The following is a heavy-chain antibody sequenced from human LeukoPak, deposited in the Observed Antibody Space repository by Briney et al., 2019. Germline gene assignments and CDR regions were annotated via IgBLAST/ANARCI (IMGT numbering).Heavy chain of an antibody. D-gene: IGHD6-19*01. CDR3: ARGGAVAGYFDY. Sequence: SETLSLTCTVSGGSISSYFWSWIRQPPGKGLEWIGYIYYSGSTNYNPSLKSRVTISVDTSKSQFSLKLSSVTAADTAVYYCARGGAVAGYFDYWGQGTLVTVSS. CDR2: IYYSGST. J-gene: IGHJ4*02. V-gene: IGHV4-59*08. CDR1: GGSISSYF.